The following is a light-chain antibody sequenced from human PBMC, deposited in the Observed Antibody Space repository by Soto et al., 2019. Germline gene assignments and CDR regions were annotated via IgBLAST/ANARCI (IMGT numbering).Light chain of an antibody. Sequence: DIQMTQSPSSLSASVLDIVTITFRASQSIRSWLAWYQQKPGKAPKLLIYKASSLESGVPSRFSGSGSGTEFTLTISSLQPDDFATYYCQQYDRSLLTFGGGTKVDIK. J-gene: IGKJ4*01. CDR1: QSIRSW. V-gene: IGKV1-5*03. CDR3: QQYDRSLLT. CDR2: KAS.